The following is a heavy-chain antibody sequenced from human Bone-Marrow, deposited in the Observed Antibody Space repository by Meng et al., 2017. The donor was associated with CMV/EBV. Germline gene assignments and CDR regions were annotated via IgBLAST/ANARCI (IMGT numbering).Heavy chain of an antibody. CDR3: ARVDCSGGSCYRAWLDH. V-gene: IGHV3-23*01. CDR1: GFPFSNYA. J-gene: IGHJ5*02. CDR2: VTGGGGST. Sequence: GGSLKLSCAASGFPFSNYAMSWVRQAPGKGLEWVSGVTGGGGSTYYADAVKGRFTISRDNSKYTLYLQMNNLRAKDTATYSCARVDCSGGSCYRAWLDHWGQGTLVTVSS. D-gene: IGHD2-15*01.